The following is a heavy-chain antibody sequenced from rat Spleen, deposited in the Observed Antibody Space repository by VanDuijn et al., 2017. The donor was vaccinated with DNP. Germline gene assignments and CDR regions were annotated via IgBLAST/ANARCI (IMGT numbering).Heavy chain of an antibody. CDR2: IGSTGDNT. CDR3: ARHDYSEPFDY. Sequence: EVQLVESGGGLVQPGRSLKLSCVASGFTFNNYWMTWIRQAPGKGLEWVASIGSTGDNTYYSDSVKGRFTISRDNAKSTLYLQMDSLRSEDTATYYCARHDYSEPFDYWGQGVTVTVSS. J-gene: IGHJ2*01. V-gene: IGHV5-31*01. CDR1: GFTFNNYW. D-gene: IGHD1-1*01.